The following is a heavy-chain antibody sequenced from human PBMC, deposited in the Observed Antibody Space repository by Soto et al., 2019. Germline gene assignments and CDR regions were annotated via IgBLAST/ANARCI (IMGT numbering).Heavy chain of an antibody. D-gene: IGHD3-9*01. J-gene: IGHJ5*02. CDR2: VNPNTGVT. CDR3: TTLRLDP. V-gene: IGHV1-2*02. Sequence: QAQLVQSGSEVKKPGASVKVSCQASGYNFTAFYMNWVRQAPGQGLEWMGWVNPNTGVTEYAQNFHGSVSMTRDTSINTAYMEFSGLTSDDTAVYYCTTLRLDPWGQGTLVTVST. CDR1: GYNFTAFY.